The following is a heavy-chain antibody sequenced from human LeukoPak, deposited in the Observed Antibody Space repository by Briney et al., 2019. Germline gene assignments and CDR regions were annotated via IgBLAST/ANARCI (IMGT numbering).Heavy chain of an antibody. J-gene: IGHJ6*03. CDR1: GFRFDDYG. CDR2: TNWDGAST. D-gene: IGHD2-2*01. V-gene: IGHV3-20*04. Sequence: GGPLRLSCAASGFRFDDYGMSWVRHVPGKGLEWVSGTNWDGASTGYADSVKGRFTISRDNVKNFLYLQMNSLRVVDTALYFCGRVYCSTTSCYDYYDYYMDVWGKGTTVTVSS. CDR3: GRVYCSTTSCYDYYDYYMDV.